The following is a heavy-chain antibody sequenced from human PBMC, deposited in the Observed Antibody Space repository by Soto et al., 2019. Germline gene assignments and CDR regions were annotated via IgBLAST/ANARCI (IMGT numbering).Heavy chain of an antibody. V-gene: IGHV3-23*01. D-gene: IGHD2-2*01. CDR3: GEMEGMMPWAYSFDY. Sequence: EVQVLESGGGLVQPGGSLRLSCAATGFTFSDFAMSWVRQAPGKGLEWVSRIYGGGNGPHYADSVKGRVTISSDHSKNTLYLKMNILRAGETTVYYCGEMEGMMPWAYSFDYRGQGTPFNVSS. J-gene: IGHJ4*02. CDR2: IYGGGNGP. CDR1: GFTFSDFA.